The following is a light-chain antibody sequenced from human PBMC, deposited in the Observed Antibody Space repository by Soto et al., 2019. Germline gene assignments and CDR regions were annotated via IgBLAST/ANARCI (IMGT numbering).Light chain of an antibody. V-gene: IGKV1-6*01. Sequence: AIQMTQSPSSLSASVGNRVTITCRASQGIRNDLGWYQQKPGKAPKLLIYKASSLESGVPSRFSGSGSGTEFTLTLSSLQPDDFATYYCQHKRTFGQGTKVDI. CDR1: QGIRND. CDR2: KAS. CDR3: QHKRT. J-gene: IGKJ1*01.